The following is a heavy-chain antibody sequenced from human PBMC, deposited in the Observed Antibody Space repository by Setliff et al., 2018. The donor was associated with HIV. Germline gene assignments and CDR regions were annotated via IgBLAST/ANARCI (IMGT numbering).Heavy chain of an antibody. Sequence: SETLSLTCTVSGGSISTGVHYWAWIRQAPGKGLEWIGNIRYSGRTYYNPSLKSRVTISIDTSKNQFSLNLTSVTAADTAVYYCTRREYTWGQGKLVTVSS. V-gene: IGHV4-39*01. J-gene: IGHJ4*02. D-gene: IGHD6-6*01. CDR2: IRYSGRT. CDR1: GGSISTGVHY. CDR3: TRREYT.